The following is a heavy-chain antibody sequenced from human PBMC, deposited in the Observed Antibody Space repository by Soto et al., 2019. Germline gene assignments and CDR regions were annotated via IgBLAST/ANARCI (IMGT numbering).Heavy chain of an antibody. CDR3: ARHNYGSGSTYFDY. CDR1: GGSISSYY. D-gene: IGHD3-10*01. Sequence: VQSSETLSLTCTVSGGSISSYYWSWIRQPPGKGLEWIGYIYYSGSTNYNPSLKSRVTISVDTSKNQFSLKLNSMTAADTAVYYCARHNYGSGSTYFDYWGQGTLVTVSS. J-gene: IGHJ4*02. V-gene: IGHV4-59*08. CDR2: IYYSGST.